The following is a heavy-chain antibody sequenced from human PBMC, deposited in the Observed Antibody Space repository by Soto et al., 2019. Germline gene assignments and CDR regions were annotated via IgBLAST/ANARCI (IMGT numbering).Heavy chain of an antibody. Sequence: PSETLSLTWTVSGGSISSGDYYWSWIRQHPGEGLEWIGYIYYSGNTYYNPSLKSRVIISADTSKNQLSLKLSSVTAADTAVYYCTRKYDTSGPDYWGQGTLVTVSS. J-gene: IGHJ4*02. CDR2: IYYSGNT. V-gene: IGHV4-31*02. CDR3: TRKYDTSGPDY. CDR1: GGSISSGDYY. D-gene: IGHD3-22*01.